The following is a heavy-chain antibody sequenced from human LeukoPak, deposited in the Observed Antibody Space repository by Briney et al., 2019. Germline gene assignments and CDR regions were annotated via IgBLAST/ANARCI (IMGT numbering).Heavy chain of an antibody. Sequence: PGGSLRLSCAASGFTFSSYAMSWVRQAPGKGLEWVSAISGSGGSTYYADSVKGRFTISRDNSKNTLYLQMNSLRAEDTAVYYCAGVVPAARRSYYFDYWAREPWSPSPQ. J-gene: IGHJ4*02. V-gene: IGHV3-23*01. D-gene: IGHD2-2*01. CDR1: GFTFSSYA. CDR3: AGVVPAARRSYYFDY. CDR2: ISGSGGST.